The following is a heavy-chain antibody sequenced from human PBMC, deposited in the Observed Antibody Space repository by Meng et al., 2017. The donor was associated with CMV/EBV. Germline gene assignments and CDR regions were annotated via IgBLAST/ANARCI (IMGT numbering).Heavy chain of an antibody. CDR1: GFTFSSYS. D-gene: IGHD5-24*01. Sequence: ESLKISCAASGFTFSSYSMNWVRQPPGKGLEWIGEINHSGSTNYNPSLKSRVTISVDTSKNQFSLKLSSVTAADTAVYYCARRDGYKGGLDYWGQGTLVTVSS. CDR2: INHSGST. J-gene: IGHJ4*02. CDR3: ARRDGYKGGLDY. V-gene: IGHV4-34*01.